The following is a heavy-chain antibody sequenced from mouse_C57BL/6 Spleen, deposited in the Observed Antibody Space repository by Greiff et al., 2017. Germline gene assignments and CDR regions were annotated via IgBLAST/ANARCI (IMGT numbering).Heavy chain of an antibody. Sequence: EVMLVESGEGLVKPGGSLKLSCAASGFTFSSYAMSWVRQTPEKRLEWVAYISSGGDYIYYADTVKGRFTISRANARNTLYLQMSSLKSEDTAMYYCTRDGGITTVVADYYAMDYWGQGTAVTVSS. J-gene: IGHJ4*01. CDR1: GFTFSSYA. CDR3: TRDGGITTVVADYYAMDY. D-gene: IGHD1-1*01. V-gene: IGHV5-9-1*02. CDR2: ISSGGDYI.